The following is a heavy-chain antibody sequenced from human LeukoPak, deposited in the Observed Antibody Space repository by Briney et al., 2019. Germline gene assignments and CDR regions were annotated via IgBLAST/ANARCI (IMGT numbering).Heavy chain of an antibody. CDR2: IYYSGST. D-gene: IGHD6-13*01. J-gene: IGHJ4*02. Sequence: PSETLSLTCTVSGGSISSYYWSWIRQPPGKGLEWIGYIYYSGSTNYNPSLKSRVTISVDTSKNQFSLKLSSVTAADTAVYYCARHSPHIAAAGLYYFDYWGQGTLVTVSS. CDR1: GGSISSYY. V-gene: IGHV4-59*08. CDR3: ARHSPHIAAAGLYYFDY.